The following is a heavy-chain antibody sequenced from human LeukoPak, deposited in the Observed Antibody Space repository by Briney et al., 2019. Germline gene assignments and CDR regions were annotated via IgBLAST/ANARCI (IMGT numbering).Heavy chain of an antibody. D-gene: IGHD2-15*01. Sequence: GGSLRLSCAASGFTFSSYSMGWVRQAPGKGREWVSGIKESGDITYYADSVKGRFTISRDNSKNPLYLQMNSLRAEDTAKYYCAKYCSGATCSGYWGQGTLVTVSS. V-gene: IGHV3-23*01. CDR2: IKESGDIT. J-gene: IGHJ4*02. CDR1: GFTFSSYS. CDR3: AKYCSGATCSGY.